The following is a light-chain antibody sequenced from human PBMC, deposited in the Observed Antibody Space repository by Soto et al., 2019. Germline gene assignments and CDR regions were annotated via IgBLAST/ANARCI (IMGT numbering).Light chain of an antibody. J-gene: IGKJ4*01. CDR3: QQRSYWR. CDR1: QSISSN. Sequence: EIVMTQSPATLSVSPGERATLSCRASQSISSNLAWYQQKPGQAPRLLMFRTSSRATGFPARFSGSGSGTEFNRTISSLQSEDFAVYYCQQRSYWRFGGGTRVQIQ. CDR2: RTS. V-gene: IGKV3-15*01.